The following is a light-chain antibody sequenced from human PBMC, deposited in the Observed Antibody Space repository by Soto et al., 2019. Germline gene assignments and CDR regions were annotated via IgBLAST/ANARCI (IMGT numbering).Light chain of an antibody. Sequence: EIVLTQSPATLSLSPGERATLSCGAIQSVSSSYLAWYQQKPGLAPRLLIYDASSRATGIPDRFSGSGSGTDFTLTISRLEPEDFAVYYCQQYGSSPVSFGQGTKVDIK. J-gene: IGKJ1*01. CDR3: QQYGSSPVS. CDR1: QSVSSSY. CDR2: DAS. V-gene: IGKV3D-20*01.